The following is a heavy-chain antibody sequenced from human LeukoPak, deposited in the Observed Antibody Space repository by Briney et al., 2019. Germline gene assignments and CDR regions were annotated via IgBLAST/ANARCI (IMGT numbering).Heavy chain of an antibody. J-gene: IGHJ5*02. D-gene: IGHD6-13*01. Sequence: ASVKVSCKASGYTFTSYYMHWVRQGPGQGLEWMGIINPSGGRTNYAQKFQGRVTMTRDMSTSTVYMELSSLRSEDTAVYYCARGDGEAASLWENWFDPWGQGTQVTVSS. CDR3: ARGDGEAASLWENWFDP. CDR2: INPSGGRT. V-gene: IGHV1-46*01. CDR1: GYTFTSYY.